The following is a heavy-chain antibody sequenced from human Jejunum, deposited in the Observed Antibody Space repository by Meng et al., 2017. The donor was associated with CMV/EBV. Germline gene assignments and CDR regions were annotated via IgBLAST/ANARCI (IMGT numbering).Heavy chain of an antibody. CDR2: IYYSGTT. Sequence: VQVQESGPGLVKPSETLYLTCPVSGGSITNYYWSWIRQPPGKGLEWIGNIYYSGTTSYNPSLQSRVTISVDMSKNQFSLKLSSVTAADTAVYYCARVPPPRSILRPGSPLEYWGQGTLVTVSS. D-gene: IGHD2-2*01. CDR3: ARVPPPRSILRPGSPLEY. CDR1: GGSITNYY. V-gene: IGHV4-59*01. J-gene: IGHJ4*02.